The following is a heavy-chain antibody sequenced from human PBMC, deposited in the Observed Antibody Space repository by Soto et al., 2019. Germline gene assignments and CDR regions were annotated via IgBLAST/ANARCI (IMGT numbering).Heavy chain of an antibody. CDR3: AKEAHSGSYFPFDY. CDR2: ISYDGSNK. CDR1: GFTFSSYG. D-gene: IGHD1-26*01. Sequence: GGSLRLSCVGSGFTFSSYGMHWVRQAPGKGLEWVAVISYDGSNKYYADSVKGRFTISRDNSKNTLYLQMNSLRAEDTAVYYCAKEAHSGSYFPFDYWGQGTLVTVSS. V-gene: IGHV3-30*18. J-gene: IGHJ4*02.